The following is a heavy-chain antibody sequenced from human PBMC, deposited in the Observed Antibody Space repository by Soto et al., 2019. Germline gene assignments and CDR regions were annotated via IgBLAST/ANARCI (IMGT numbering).Heavy chain of an antibody. J-gene: IGHJ6*03. CDR2: ISGSGGST. Sequence: EVQLLESGGGLVQPGGSLRLSCAASGFTFSSYAMSWVRQAPGKGLEWVSAISGSGGSTYYADSVKGRFTISRDNSKNTLYLQMNSLRAEDTAVYYCARKARYYDILTGDYYYYYIDVWGKGTTVTVSS. D-gene: IGHD3-9*01. CDR1: GFTFSSYA. CDR3: ARKARYYDILTGDYYYYYIDV. V-gene: IGHV3-23*01.